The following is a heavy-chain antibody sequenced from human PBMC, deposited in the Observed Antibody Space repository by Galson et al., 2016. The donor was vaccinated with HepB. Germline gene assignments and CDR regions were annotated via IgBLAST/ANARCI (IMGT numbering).Heavy chain of an antibody. CDR2: IYHSGTT. Sequence: ETLSLTCAASGGSITSTNWWSWVRQPPGKGLEWIGEIYHSGTTNYNPSLKSRVTMSVDKSNNQFSLKLTSVTAADTAVYYCARGGLLGTTSCCKGFDYWGQGALVTVSS. CDR3: ARGGLLGTTSCCKGFDY. CDR1: GGSITSTNW. D-gene: IGHD2-2*01. J-gene: IGHJ4*02. V-gene: IGHV4-4*02.